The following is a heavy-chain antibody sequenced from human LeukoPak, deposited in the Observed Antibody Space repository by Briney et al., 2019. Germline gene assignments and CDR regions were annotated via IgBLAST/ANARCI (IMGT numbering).Heavy chain of an antibody. CDR2: ISASGVTT. CDR3: AKPPSSPNWLDP. CDR1: GFTFSSYA. Sequence: GGSLRLSCAASGFTFSSYAMSWVRQAPGKGLEWVSAISASGVTTHYADSVKGRFTISRDNSKNTLYLQMSSLRAEDAAIYYCAKPPSSPNWLDPWGQGTLVTVSS. V-gene: IGHV3-23*01. J-gene: IGHJ5*02. D-gene: IGHD6-13*01.